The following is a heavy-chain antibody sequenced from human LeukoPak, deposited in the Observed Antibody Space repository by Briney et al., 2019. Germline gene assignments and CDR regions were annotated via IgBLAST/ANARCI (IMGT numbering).Heavy chain of an antibody. V-gene: IGHV1-69*13. CDR3: ASEVDSSGPGSVDY. CDR2: IIPIFGTA. D-gene: IGHD3-22*01. Sequence: ASVKVSCKASGGTFSSYAISWVRQAPGQGLEWMGGIIPIFGTANYAQKFQGRVTITADESTSTAYMELSSLRSEDTAVYYCASEVDSSGPGSVDYWGQGTLVTVSS. CDR1: GGTFSSYA. J-gene: IGHJ4*02.